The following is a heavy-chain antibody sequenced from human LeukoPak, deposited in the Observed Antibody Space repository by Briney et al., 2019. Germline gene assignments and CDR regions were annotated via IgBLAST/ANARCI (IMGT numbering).Heavy chain of an antibody. CDR1: GGSFSGYY. D-gene: IGHD3-22*01. J-gene: IGHJ3*02. V-gene: IGHV4-34*01. CDR3: ARGKALYYYDSSGYNRGLDAFDI. CDR2: INHSGNT. Sequence: SETLSLTCAVYGGSFSGYYWSWIRQPPGKGLEWIGEINHSGNTNYNPSLKSRVTISVDTSKNQFSLKLSSVTAADTAVYYCARGKALYYYDSSGYNRGLDAFDIWGQGTMVTVSS.